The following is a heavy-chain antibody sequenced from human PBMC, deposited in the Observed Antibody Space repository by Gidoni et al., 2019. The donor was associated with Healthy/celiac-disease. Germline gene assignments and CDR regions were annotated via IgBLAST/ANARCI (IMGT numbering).Heavy chain of an antibody. CDR1: GFTFGNAW. Sequence: EVQLVESGGGLVKPGGSLRLSCAASGFTFGNAWMSWVRQAPGKGLEWVGRIKSKTDGGTTDYAAPVKGRFTISRDDSKNTLYLQMNSLKTEDTAVYYCTTDLMVEMATIFTDWFDPWGQGTLVTVSS. V-gene: IGHV3-15*01. CDR3: TTDLMVEMATIFTDWFDP. D-gene: IGHD5-12*01. J-gene: IGHJ5*02. CDR2: IKSKTDGGTT.